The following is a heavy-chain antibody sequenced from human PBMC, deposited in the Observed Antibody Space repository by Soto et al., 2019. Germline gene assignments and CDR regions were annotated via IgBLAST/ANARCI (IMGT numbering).Heavy chain of an antibody. D-gene: IGHD6-13*01. CDR3: AGDPFGIAAAGTVDY. CDR1: GYTFTSYG. V-gene: IGHV1-18*01. J-gene: IGHJ4*02. Sequence: QVQLVQSGAEVKKPGASVKVSCKASGYTFTSYGISWVRQAPGQGLEWMGWISAYNGNTNYAQKLQGRVTLTTDTSTSTAYMELRSLRSDDTAVYYCAGDPFGIAAAGTVDYWGQGTLVTVSS. CDR2: ISAYNGNT.